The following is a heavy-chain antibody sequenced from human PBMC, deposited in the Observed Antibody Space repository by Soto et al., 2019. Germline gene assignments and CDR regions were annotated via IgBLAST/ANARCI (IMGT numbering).Heavy chain of an antibody. D-gene: IGHD3-9*01. CDR2: IYYSGST. CDR3: ARDSDLTGDRDDAFDI. Sequence: SETLSLTCTVSGGSISSYYWSWIRQPPGKGLEWIGYIYYSGSTNYNPSLKSRVTISVDTSKNQFSLKLSSVTAADTAVYYCARDSDLTGDRDDAFDIWGQGTMVTVSS. V-gene: IGHV4-59*01. CDR1: GGSISSYY. J-gene: IGHJ3*02.